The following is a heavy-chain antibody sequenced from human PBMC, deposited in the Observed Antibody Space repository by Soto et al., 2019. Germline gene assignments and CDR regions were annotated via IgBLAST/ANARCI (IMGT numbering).Heavy chain of an antibody. CDR1: GGSISSGGYY. V-gene: IGHV4-31*03. CDR2: IYYSGST. Sequence: QVQLQESGPGLVKPSQTLSLTCTVSGGSISSGGYYWSWIRQHPGKGLEWIGYIYYSGSTYYNPSLKSRVTLSVHTSKNQFSLRLSSVTAADTAVYYCARDPSRNWFDPWGQGTLVTVSS. J-gene: IGHJ5*02. CDR3: ARDPSRNWFDP.